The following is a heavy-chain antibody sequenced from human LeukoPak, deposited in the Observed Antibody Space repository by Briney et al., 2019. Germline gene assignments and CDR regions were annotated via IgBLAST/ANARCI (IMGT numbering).Heavy chain of an antibody. J-gene: IGHJ4*02. V-gene: IGHV5-51*01. CDR1: GYSFTSYW. D-gene: IGHD3-10*01. CDR2: IYPGDSDT. CDR3: AGDRFYGSGSYYHFDY. Sequence: GESLKISCKGSGYSFTSYWIGWVRQMPGKGLEWMGIIYPGDSDTRYSPSFQGQVTISADKSISTAYLQWSSLKASDTAMYYCAGDRFYGSGSYYHFDYWGQGTLVTVSS.